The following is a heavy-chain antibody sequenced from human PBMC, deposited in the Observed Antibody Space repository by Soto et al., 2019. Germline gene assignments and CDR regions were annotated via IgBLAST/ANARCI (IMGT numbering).Heavy chain of an antibody. Sequence: SETLSLTCTVSGGSISSGGYYWSWIRQHPGKGLEWIGYIYYSGSTYYNPSLKSRVTISVDTSKNQFSLKLSSVAAADTAVYYCARDLRAGGWFDPWGQGTLVTVSS. D-gene: IGHD5-12*01. J-gene: IGHJ5*02. CDR2: IYYSGST. CDR1: GGSISSGGYY. V-gene: IGHV4-31*03. CDR3: ARDLRAGGWFDP.